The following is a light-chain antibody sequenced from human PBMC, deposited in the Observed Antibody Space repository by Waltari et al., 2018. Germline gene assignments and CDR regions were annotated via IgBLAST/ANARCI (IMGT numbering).Light chain of an antibody. CDR2: RSV. CDR3: FVWDDSLSGLWV. V-gene: IGLV1-47*01. CDR1: NSNIGSNH. J-gene: IGLJ3*02. Sequence: QSVLTQSPSTSGTPGQRVTISCSGSNSNIGSNHVYWYQQLPGTAPKLLIYRSVLRPSGGPVRVSGSRSGTSASLAISGLRSEDEAHYYCFVWDDSLSGLWVFGGGTKLTVL.